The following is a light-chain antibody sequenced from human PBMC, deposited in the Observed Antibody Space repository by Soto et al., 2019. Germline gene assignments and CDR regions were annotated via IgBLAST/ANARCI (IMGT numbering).Light chain of an antibody. CDR1: SSNIGADFG. CDR3: QSYDRSLSGWV. Sequence: QSVLTQPPSVSGAPGQTITISCTGSSSNIGADFGVHWYQQLPGAAPKLVIFVNTNRPSGGPDRFSGSKSGTSASLAITGLQAEDEADYYCQSYDRSLSGWVFGTGTKVTVL. CDR2: VNT. J-gene: IGLJ3*02. V-gene: IGLV1-40*01.